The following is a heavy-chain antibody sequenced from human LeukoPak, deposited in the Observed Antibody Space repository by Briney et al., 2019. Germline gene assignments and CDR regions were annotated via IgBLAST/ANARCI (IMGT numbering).Heavy chain of an antibody. CDR3: ARSVYGYSYDPFDY. CDR1: GFTFSSYS. J-gene: IGHJ4*02. V-gene: IGHV3-21*01. CDR2: ISSSSSYI. D-gene: IGHD5-18*01. Sequence: PGGSLRLSCAASGFTFSSYSMNWVRQAPGKGLEWVSSISSSSSYIYYAYSVKGRFTISRDNAKNSLYLQMNSLRAEDTAVYYCARSVYGYSYDPFDYWGQGTLVTVSS.